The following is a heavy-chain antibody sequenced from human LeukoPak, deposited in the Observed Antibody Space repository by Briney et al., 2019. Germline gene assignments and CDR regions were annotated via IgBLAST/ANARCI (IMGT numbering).Heavy chain of an antibody. CDR2: IYYSGST. V-gene: IGHV4-39*01. Sequence: PGGSLRLSCAASGFTVSSNYMSWIRQPPGKGLEWIGSIYYSGSTYYNPSLKSRVTISVDTSKNQFSLKLSSVTAADTAVYYCARVSWSGYYYYYMDVWGKGTTVTVSS. CDR1: GFTVSSNY. J-gene: IGHJ6*03. D-gene: IGHD3-3*01. CDR3: ARVSWSGYYYYYMDV.